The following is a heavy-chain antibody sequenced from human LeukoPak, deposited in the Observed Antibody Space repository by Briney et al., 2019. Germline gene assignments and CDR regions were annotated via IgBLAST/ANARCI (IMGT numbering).Heavy chain of an antibody. Sequence: PGGSLRLSCAASGFTFSSYWMSCVRQAPGKGLEWVANIKQDGSEKYYVDSVEGRFTISRDNAKNSLYLQMNSLRAEDTVVYYCASSIWNYYNYWGQGTLVTVSS. CDR2: IKQDGSEK. CDR3: ASSIWNYYNY. J-gene: IGHJ4*02. V-gene: IGHV3-7*05. CDR1: GFTFSSYW. D-gene: IGHD2/OR15-2a*01.